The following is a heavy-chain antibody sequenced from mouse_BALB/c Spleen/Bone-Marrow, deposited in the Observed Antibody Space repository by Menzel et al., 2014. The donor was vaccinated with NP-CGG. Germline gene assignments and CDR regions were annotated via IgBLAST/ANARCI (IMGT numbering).Heavy chain of an antibody. J-gene: IGHJ2*01. CDR3: ARDKGRVFFDY. CDR1: GFTFTDYY. CDR2: IRNKANGYTT. Sequence: EVKVVDSGGGLVQPGGSLRLSCATSGFTFTDYYMNWVRQPPGKALEWLGFIRNKANGYTTEYSASVKSRFTISRDNSQNILYLQMNTLRADDSATYYCARDKGRVFFDYWGQGTTLTVSS. V-gene: IGHV7-3*02.